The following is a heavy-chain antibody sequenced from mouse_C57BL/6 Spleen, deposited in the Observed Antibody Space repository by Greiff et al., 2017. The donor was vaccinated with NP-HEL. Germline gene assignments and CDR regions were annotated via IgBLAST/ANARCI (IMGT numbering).Heavy chain of an antibody. D-gene: IGHD1-1*01. CDR3: ARGDYYGSSYRETWFAY. J-gene: IGHJ3*01. Sequence: EVQLQQSGPELVKPGASVKISCKASGYTFTDYYMNWVKQSHGKSLEWIGDINPNNGGTSYNQKFKGKATLTVDKSSSTAYMELRSLTSEDSAVYYCARGDYYGSSYRETWFAYWGQGTLVTVSA. CDR1: GYTFTDYY. CDR2: INPNNGGT. V-gene: IGHV1-26*01.